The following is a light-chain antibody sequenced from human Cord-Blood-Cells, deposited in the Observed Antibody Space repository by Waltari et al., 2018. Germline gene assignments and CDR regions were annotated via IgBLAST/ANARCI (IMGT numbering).Light chain of an antibody. CDR1: QSVSRN. CDR3: QQYNPWPPEKVT. J-gene: IGKJ3*01. CDR2: GAS. V-gene: IGKV3-15*01. Sequence: EIVMTPSPTPLALSPGERTTLSCRASQSVSRNLACHQQIAGQAPRLILYGASTRATGIAARCSGRVSGKEFTLTISSLQSEDLAVYYCQQYNPWPPEKVTFGHGTKVDIK.